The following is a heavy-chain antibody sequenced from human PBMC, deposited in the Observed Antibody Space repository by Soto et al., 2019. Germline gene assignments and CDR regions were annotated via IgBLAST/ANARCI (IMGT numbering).Heavy chain of an antibody. CDR3: ARDLGCSGGSCYSPYNWFDP. CDR1: GYTFTGYY. Sequence: QVQLVQSGAEVKKPGASVKVSCKASGYTFTGYYMHWVRQAPGQGLEWMGWINPNSGGTNYAQKFQGWVTMTRDTAISAAYMERSRRRSDDTAVYYCARDLGCSGGSCYSPYNWFDPWGQGTLVTVSS. V-gene: IGHV1-2*04. D-gene: IGHD2-15*01. CDR2: INPNSGGT. J-gene: IGHJ5*02.